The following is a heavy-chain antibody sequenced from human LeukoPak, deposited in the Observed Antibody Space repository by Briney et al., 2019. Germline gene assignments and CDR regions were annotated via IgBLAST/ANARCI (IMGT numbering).Heavy chain of an antibody. Sequence: SETLCLTCTVSGGSISSYYWSWIRQPPGKGLEWIGYIYYSGSTNYNPSLKSRVTISVDTSKNQFSLKLSSVTAADTAVYYCARGPTNPLGGWFDPWGQGTLVTVSS. V-gene: IGHV4-59*01. D-gene: IGHD1-14*01. CDR3: ARGPTNPLGGWFDP. CDR2: IYYSGST. J-gene: IGHJ5*02. CDR1: GGSISSYY.